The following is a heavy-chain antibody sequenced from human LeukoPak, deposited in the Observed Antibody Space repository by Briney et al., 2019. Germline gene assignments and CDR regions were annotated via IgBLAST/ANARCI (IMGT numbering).Heavy chain of an antibody. D-gene: IGHD2-2*01. CDR3: ARESHCSSTGCGRRNAFDI. CDR2: INHSGST. J-gene: IGHJ3*02. V-gene: IGHV4-34*01. CDR1: GGSFSGYY. Sequence: PSETLSLTCAVYGGSFSGYYWSWIRQPPGKGLEWIGEINHSGSTNYNPSLKSRVTISVDTSKNQFSLKLSSVTAADTAVYYCARESHCSSTGCGRRNAFDIWGQGTMVTVSS.